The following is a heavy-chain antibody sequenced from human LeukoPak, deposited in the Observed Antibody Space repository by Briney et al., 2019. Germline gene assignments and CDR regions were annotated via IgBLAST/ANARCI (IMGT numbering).Heavy chain of an antibody. V-gene: IGHV3-23*01. Sequence: GGSLRLSCAASGFTFSSYGMSWVRQAPGKGLEWVSAISGSGGSTYYADFVKGRFTISRDNSKNTLYLQMNSLRAEDTAVYYCAKVYSSSWYYFDYWGQGTLVTVSS. J-gene: IGHJ4*02. D-gene: IGHD6-13*01. CDR2: ISGSGGST. CDR1: GFTFSSYG. CDR3: AKVYSSSWYYFDY.